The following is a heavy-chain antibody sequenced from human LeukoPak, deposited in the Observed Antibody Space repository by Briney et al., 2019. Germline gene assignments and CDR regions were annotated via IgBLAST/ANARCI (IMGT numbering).Heavy chain of an antibody. CDR1: GFTFSSYS. CDR3: ARESKGSSTIDY. V-gene: IGHV3-21*01. Sequence: GGSLRLSCAASGFTFSSYSMNWVRQAPGKGLEWVSSISSSSSYIYYADSVKGRFTISRDNAKNPLYLQMNSLRAEDTAVYYCARESKGSSTIDYWGQGTLVTVSS. D-gene: IGHD6-13*01. J-gene: IGHJ4*02. CDR2: ISSSSSYI.